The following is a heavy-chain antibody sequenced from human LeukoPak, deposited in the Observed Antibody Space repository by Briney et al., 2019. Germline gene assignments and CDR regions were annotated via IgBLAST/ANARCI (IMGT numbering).Heavy chain of an antibody. Sequence: GGSLRLSCVASGFPFSSYWMTWVRQAPGKGLEWVANIKQDGSKKSYVDSVKGRFTISRDNAKNSLYLQMNSLRAEDTAVYYCARGVPQGCSSTSCYIGYWGQGTLVTVSS. V-gene: IGHV3-7*01. D-gene: IGHD2-2*02. CDR3: ARGVPQGCSSTSCYIGY. CDR1: GFPFSSYW. J-gene: IGHJ4*02. CDR2: IKQDGSKK.